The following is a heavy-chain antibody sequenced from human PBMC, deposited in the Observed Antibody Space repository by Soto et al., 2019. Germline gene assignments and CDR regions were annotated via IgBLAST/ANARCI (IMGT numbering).Heavy chain of an antibody. CDR1: GFTFSSYA. V-gene: IGHV3-30-3*01. J-gene: IGHJ4*02. CDR2: ISYDGSNK. Sequence: GGSLRLSCAASGFTFSSYAMHWVRQAPGKGLEWVAVISYDGSNKYYADSVKGRFTISRDNSKNTLYLQMNSLRAEDTAVYYCARAWQPPTIAAAAPYDYWGQGTLVTVSS. D-gene: IGHD6-13*01. CDR3: ARAWQPPTIAAAAPYDY.